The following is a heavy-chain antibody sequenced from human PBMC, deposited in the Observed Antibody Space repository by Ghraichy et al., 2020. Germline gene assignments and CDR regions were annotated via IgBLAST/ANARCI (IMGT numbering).Heavy chain of an antibody. Sequence: SGPTLVKPTQTLTLTCTVSGFSLSTSGMCVSWIRQSPGKALEWLARIDWDDDKYYSTSLKTRLTISKDTYKNQVVLTMTNMDPVDTAMYYCARYRPRGGHYADNGFFYAFDFWGQGTLVTVSS. CDR1: GFSLSTSGMC. CDR3: ARYRPRGGHYADNGFFYAFDF. J-gene: IGHJ4*02. D-gene: IGHD4/OR15-4a*01. CDR2: IDWDDDK. V-gene: IGHV2-70*11.